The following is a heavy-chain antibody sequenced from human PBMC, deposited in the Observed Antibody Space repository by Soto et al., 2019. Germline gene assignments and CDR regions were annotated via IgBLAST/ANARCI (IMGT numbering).Heavy chain of an antibody. J-gene: IGHJ5*02. D-gene: IGHD1-26*01. CDR2: ISSGSAYI. CDR3: TRDEGGGYDNWFNP. Sequence: EVQLVESGGCLVKPGESLRLSCTFTFSSYSLNWVRQAPGKGLEWVSSISSGSAYIKYADSVKGRFTISRDNANNLLYLQMRSLRVDDSAVYYCTRDEGGGYDNWFNPWGQGTLVTVSS. CDR1: TFSSYS. V-gene: IGHV3-21*01.